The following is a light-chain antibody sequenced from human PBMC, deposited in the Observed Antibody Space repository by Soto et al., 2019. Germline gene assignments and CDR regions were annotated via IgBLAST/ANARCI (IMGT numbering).Light chain of an antibody. CDR1: SSNIGAGYD. V-gene: IGLV1-40*01. CDR3: QSYDSSLSGHVV. Sequence: QSVLTQPPSVSVAPGQRVTISCTGSSSNIGAGYDVHWYQQLPGTAPKLLIYVNNNRPSGVPDRFSGSKSGTSASLAITALQAEDEADYYCQSYDSSLSGHVVFGGGTKLTVL. J-gene: IGLJ2*01. CDR2: VNN.